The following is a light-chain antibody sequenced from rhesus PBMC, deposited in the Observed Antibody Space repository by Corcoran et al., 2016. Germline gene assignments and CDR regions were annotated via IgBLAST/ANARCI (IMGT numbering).Light chain of an antibody. V-gene: IGKV1-43*02. CDR3: LQYNSDPWT. Sequence: DIQMTQSPSSLSASVGDRVTITCRASQSISTYLTWYQQKPGNAPKRLIYDASSLESGVPSRFSGTGSGTDFTLTISSLQPEDFATYYCLQYNSDPWTFGQGTKVGIK. CDR1: QSISTY. J-gene: IGKJ1*01. CDR2: DAS.